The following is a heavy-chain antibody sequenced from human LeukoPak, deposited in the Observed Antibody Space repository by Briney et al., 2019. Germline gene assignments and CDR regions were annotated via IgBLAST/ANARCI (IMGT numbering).Heavy chain of an antibody. Sequence: SETLSFTCAVSGYSISSGYYWGWIRQPPGKGLEWIGSIYHSGSTYYNPSLKSRVTISVDTSKNQFSLKLNSVTAADTSLYYCARHVVPAAQSSYMDVWGKGTTVTVSS. CDR1: GYSISSGYY. CDR2: IYHSGST. D-gene: IGHD2-2*01. J-gene: IGHJ6*03. CDR3: ARHVVPAAQSSYMDV. V-gene: IGHV4-38-2*01.